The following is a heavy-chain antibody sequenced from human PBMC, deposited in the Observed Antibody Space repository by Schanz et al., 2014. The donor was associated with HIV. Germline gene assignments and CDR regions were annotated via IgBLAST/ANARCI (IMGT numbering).Heavy chain of an antibody. CDR3: AKDMRNYYEWGDWFDP. J-gene: IGHJ5*02. Sequence: EVQLLESGGGLVKPGGSLRLSCSASGFPFNHHALMWVRQSPGKGLEWVSAISGSGYFTYHAQSVVGRFSISRDNGRSTMDLQMNSLRVEDTAVYYCAKDMRNYYEWGDWFDPWGQGTLVTVSS. V-gene: IGHV3-23*01. CDR2: ISGSGYFT. D-gene: IGHD3-22*01. CDR1: GFPFNHHA.